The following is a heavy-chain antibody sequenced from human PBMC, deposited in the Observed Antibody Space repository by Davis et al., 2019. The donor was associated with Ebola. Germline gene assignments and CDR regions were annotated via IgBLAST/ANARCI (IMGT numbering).Heavy chain of an antibody. V-gene: IGHV3-64*04. CDR2: ISTNGENT. Sequence: PGGSLRLSCAASGFTFSSYWMHWVRQAPGKGLESVSRISTNGENTYYAESVKGRFTISRDNSKNTLYLQMNSLRSEDTAIFYCARDIGGAGVYWGQGALVTVSS. D-gene: IGHD3-16*01. CDR3: ARDIGGAGVY. J-gene: IGHJ4*02. CDR1: GFTFSSYW.